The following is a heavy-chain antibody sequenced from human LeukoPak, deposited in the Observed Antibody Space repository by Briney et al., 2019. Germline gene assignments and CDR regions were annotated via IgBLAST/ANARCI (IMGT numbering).Heavy chain of an antibody. D-gene: IGHD6-13*01. CDR3: ARYSSSWSFGYYYYYMDV. Sequence: SETLSLTCTVSGGSISSSSYYWGWIRQPPGKGLEWIGGIYYSGSTYYNPSLKSRVTISVDTSKNQFSLKLSSVTAADTAVYYCARYSSSWSFGYYYYYMDVWGEGTTVTVSS. CDR1: GGSISSSSYY. J-gene: IGHJ6*03. CDR2: IYYSGST. V-gene: IGHV4-39*01.